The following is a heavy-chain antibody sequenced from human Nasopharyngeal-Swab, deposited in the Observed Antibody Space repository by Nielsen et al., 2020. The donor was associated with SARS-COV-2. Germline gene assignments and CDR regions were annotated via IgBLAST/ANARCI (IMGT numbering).Heavy chain of an antibody. J-gene: IGHJ3*02. D-gene: IGHD6-19*01. CDR2: IYSGGST. CDR3: ARAQQWLVRGVGGFDI. Sequence: GESLKISCAASGFTVSSYYMSWVRQAPGKGLEWVAVIYSGGSTYYADSVKGRFTISRDNYKNTLYLQLNSLRAEDTAVYYCARAQQWLVRGVGGFDIWGQGTMVTVSS. CDR1: GFTVSSYY. V-gene: IGHV3-53*01.